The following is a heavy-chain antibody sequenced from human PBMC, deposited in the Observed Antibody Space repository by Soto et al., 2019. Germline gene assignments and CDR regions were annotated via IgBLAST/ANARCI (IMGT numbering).Heavy chain of an antibody. CDR3: ARDREDIVVVPAAMPPYYYYYMDV. CDR2: ISSSSSTI. V-gene: IGHV3-48*01. CDR1: GFTFSSYS. Sequence: EVQLVESGGGLVQPGGSLRLSCAASGFTFSSYSMNWVRQAPGKGLEWVSYISSSSSTIYYADSVKGRFTISRDNAKNSLYLQMNSLRAEDTAVYYCARDREDIVVVPAAMPPYYYYYMDVWGKGTTVTVSS. D-gene: IGHD2-2*01. J-gene: IGHJ6*03.